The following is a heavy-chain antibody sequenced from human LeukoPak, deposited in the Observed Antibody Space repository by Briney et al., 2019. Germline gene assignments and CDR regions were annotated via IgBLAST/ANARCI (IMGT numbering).Heavy chain of an antibody. D-gene: IGHD3-22*01. CDR1: GGSISSYY. CDR2: IYYSGST. J-gene: IGHJ4*02. Sequence: PSETLSLTCTVSGGSISSYYWSWIRQPPGKGLEGIGYIYYSGSTNYNPSLKSRVTISVDTSKNQFSLKLSSVTAADTAVYYCARADSSGPHDYWGQGTLVTVSS. V-gene: IGHV4-59*01. CDR3: ARADSSGPHDY.